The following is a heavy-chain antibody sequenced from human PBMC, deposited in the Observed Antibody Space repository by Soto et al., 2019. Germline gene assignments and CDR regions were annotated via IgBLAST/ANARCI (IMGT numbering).Heavy chain of an antibody. V-gene: IGHV3-74*01. CDR3: ARGLIWPIGYCSGGSCQEGNY. CDR2: INSDGSST. CDR1: GFTFSSYW. J-gene: IGHJ4*02. Sequence: HPGGSLRLSCAASGFTFSSYWMHWVRQAPGKGLVWVSRINSDGSSTSYADSVKGRFTISRDNAKNTLYLQMNSLRAEDTAVYYCARGLIWPIGYCSGGSCQEGNYWGQGTLVTVSS. D-gene: IGHD2-15*01.